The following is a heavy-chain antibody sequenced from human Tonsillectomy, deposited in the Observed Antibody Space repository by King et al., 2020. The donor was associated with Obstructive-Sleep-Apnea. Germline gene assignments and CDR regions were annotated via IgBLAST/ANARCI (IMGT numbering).Heavy chain of an antibody. V-gene: IGHV4-39*07. D-gene: IGHD5-18*01. CDR3: ARGRRPLFRIQLWGNKWYYFDY. J-gene: IGHJ4*02. Sequence: QLQESGPGLVKPSETLSLTCTVSGGSISSSSYHWGWIRQPPGKGLEWIGSIYYSGSTYYNPSLKSRVTISVDTSKNQFSLKLSSVTAADTAVYYCARGRRPLFRIQLWGNKWYYFDYWGQGTLVTVSS. CDR2: IYYSGST. CDR1: GGSISSSSYH.